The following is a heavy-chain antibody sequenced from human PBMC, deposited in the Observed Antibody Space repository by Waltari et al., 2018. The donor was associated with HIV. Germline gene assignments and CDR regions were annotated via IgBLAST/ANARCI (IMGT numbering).Heavy chain of an antibody. D-gene: IGHD5-12*01. CDR3: AREMATVYVDY. CDR2: IASSSSSYI. V-gene: IGHV3-21*01. CDR1: GFTFSRYI. J-gene: IGHJ4*02. Sequence: EVQLVASGGGLVKPVGSLRLSCAASGFTFSRYIMNWVRQVPGKGLEWVSSIASSSSSYICYAESVRGRFTISRDNAKNSLYLQMSSLRAEDTAVYYCAREMATVYVDYWGQGTLVTVSP.